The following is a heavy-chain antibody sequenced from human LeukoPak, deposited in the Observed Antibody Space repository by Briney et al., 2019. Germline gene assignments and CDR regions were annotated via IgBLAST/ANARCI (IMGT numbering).Heavy chain of an antibody. CDR2: ISTSSSYI. CDR3: AKGGIAAPFDY. J-gene: IGHJ4*02. D-gene: IGHD6-13*01. CDR1: GFTFSSYC. Sequence: GGSLRLSCAASGFTFSSYCMNWVRQAPGKGLEWVSFISTSSSYIHYADSVKGRFTISRDNSKNTLYLQMNSLRAEDTAVYYCAKGGIAAPFDYWGQGTLVTVSS. V-gene: IGHV3-21*04.